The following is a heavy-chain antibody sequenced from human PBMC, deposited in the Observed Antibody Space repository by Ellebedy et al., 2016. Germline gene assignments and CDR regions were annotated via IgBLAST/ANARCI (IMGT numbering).Heavy chain of an antibody. J-gene: IGHJ4*02. D-gene: IGHD1-26*01. Sequence: GGSLRLSCAASGFTFSANPMSWVRQAPGKGLEWVSGISRDGDSADYADSVKGRFIMSRDNSKNTLYLQMKSLRAEDTAVYYCAKKGGTAHWEDYFDFWGQGTLVTVSS. CDR3: AKKGGTAHWEDYFDF. CDR2: ISRDGDSA. V-gene: IGHV3-23*01. CDR1: GFTFSANP.